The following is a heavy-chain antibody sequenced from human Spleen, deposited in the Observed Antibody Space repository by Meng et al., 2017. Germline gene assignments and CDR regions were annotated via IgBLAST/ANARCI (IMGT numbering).Heavy chain of an antibody. D-gene: IGHD4-11*01. Sequence: QLRLHQVGEGLLKPSETLSLTCVVSGGSFSDYYWSWIRQPPGKGLEWIGEINHSGSTNYNPSLESRATISVDTSQNNLSLKLSSVTAADSAVYYCARGPTTMAHDFDYWGQGTLVTVSS. CDR3: ARGPTTMAHDFDY. CDR2: INHSGST. J-gene: IGHJ4*02. V-gene: IGHV4-34*01. CDR1: GGSFSDYY.